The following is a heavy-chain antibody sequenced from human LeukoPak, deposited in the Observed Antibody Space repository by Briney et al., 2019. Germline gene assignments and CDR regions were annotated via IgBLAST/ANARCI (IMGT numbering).Heavy chain of an antibody. J-gene: IGHJ4*02. CDR2: INHSGST. CDR1: GGSFTVYY. Sequence: SETLSLTCAVYGGSFTVYYWSWIRQPPGKGLEWIGEINHSGSTNYNPSLKSRVTISVDKSKNQFSLKLSSVTAADTAVYYCARVAVAVTWGLLDYWGQGTLVTVSS. V-gene: IGHV4-34*01. CDR3: ARVAVAVTWGLLDY. D-gene: IGHD6-19*01.